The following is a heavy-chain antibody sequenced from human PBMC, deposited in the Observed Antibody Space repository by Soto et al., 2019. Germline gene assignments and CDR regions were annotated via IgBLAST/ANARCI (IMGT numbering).Heavy chain of an antibody. D-gene: IGHD6-13*01. CDR2: ISAYNGNT. CDR1: GYTFTSYV. J-gene: IGHJ6*02. Sequence: QVQLVQSGAEVKKPGASVKVSCKASGYTFTSYVISWVRQAPGQGLEWMGWISAYNGNTHYAQKLQGRFTMTTDTSTSTAYMELRSLRSDDTAVYYCASYREQLVLYGMDVWGQGTTVTVPS. CDR3: ASYREQLVLYGMDV. V-gene: IGHV1-18*01.